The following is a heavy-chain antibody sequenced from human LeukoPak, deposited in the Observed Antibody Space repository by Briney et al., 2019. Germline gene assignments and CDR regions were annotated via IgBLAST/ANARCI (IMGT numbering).Heavy chain of an antibody. CDR3: ARAGITMVRGWGFNWFDP. CDR1: GYTFTGYY. D-gene: IGHD3-10*01. CDR2: INPNSGGT. V-gene: IGHV1-2*02. Sequence: ASVKVSCKASGYTFTGYYMHWVRQAPGQGLEWMGWINPNSGGTNYAQKFQGRVTMTRDTSISTAYMELSRLRSDDTAVYYCARAGITMVRGWGFNWFDPWGQGTLVTVSS. J-gene: IGHJ5*02.